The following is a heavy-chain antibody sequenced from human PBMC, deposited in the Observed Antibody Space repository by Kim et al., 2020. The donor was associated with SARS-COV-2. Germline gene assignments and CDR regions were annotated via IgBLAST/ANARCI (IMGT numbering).Heavy chain of an antibody. CDR2: ISYDGSKK. V-gene: IGHV3-30*04. CDR3: ARSLGVHPLDY. J-gene: IGHJ4*02. CDR1: GFTFSSYA. Sequence: GGSLRLSCAASGFTFSSYAMHWVRQAPGKGLEWVAVISYDGSKKYYADSVKGRFTISRDNSKNTLYLQMNSLRAEDTAVYYCARSLGVHPLDYWGQGDLVTAS. D-gene: IGHD3-16*01.